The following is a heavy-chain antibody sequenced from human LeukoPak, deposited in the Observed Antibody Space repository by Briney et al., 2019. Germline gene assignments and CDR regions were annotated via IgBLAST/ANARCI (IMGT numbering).Heavy chain of an antibody. Sequence: GESLKISCKGSGYSFTSYWIGWVRQMPGKGLEWMGIIYPGDSDTRYSPSFQGQVTISADKSISTAYLQWSSLKVSDTAMYYCALSYYYDSSGYYTFDYWGQGTLVTVSS. CDR1: GYSFTSYW. V-gene: IGHV5-51*01. CDR3: ALSYYYDSSGYYTFDY. D-gene: IGHD3-22*01. CDR2: IYPGDSDT. J-gene: IGHJ4*02.